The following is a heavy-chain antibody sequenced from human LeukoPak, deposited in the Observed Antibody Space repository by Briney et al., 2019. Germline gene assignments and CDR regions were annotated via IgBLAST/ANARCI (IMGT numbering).Heavy chain of an antibody. CDR2: TYYRSKWYN. CDR3: ARDLLVSGWPLPYGSEDYYYYMDV. V-gene: IGHV6-1*01. D-gene: IGHD6-19*01. CDR1: GDSVSSNSAA. Sequence: PSQTLSLTCAISGDSVSSNSAAWNWIRQSPSRGLEWLGRTYYRSKWYNDYAVSVKSLITINPDTSKNQFSLQLNSVTPEDTAVYYCARDLLVSGWPLPYGSEDYYYYMDVWGKGTTVTVSS. J-gene: IGHJ6*03.